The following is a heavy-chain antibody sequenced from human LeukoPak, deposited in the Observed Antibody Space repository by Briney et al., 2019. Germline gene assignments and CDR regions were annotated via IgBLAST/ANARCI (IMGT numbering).Heavy chain of an antibody. CDR1: GYTFTSYG. Sequence: ASVKVSCKASGYTFTSYGISWVRQAPGQGLEWMGWISAYDGNTNYAQKLQGRVTMTTDTSTSTAYMELRSLRSDDTAVYYCARNRYCSSTSCYAIDYWGQGTLVTVSS. CDR3: ARNRYCSSTSCYAIDY. CDR2: ISAYDGNT. V-gene: IGHV1-18*01. D-gene: IGHD2-2*01. J-gene: IGHJ4*02.